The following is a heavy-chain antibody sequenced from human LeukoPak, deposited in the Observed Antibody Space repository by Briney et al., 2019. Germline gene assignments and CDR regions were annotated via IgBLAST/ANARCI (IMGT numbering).Heavy chain of an antibody. V-gene: IGHV4-34*01. CDR1: GGSFSGYY. CDR2: INHSGST. CDR3: ARGRVNVLRYFDWSTPPYNWFDP. D-gene: IGHD3-9*01. Sequence: SETLSLTCAVYGGSFSGYYWSWIRQPPGKGLEWIGEINHSGSTNYNPSLKSRVTISVDTSKNQFSLKLSSVTAADTAVYYCARGRVNVLRYFDWSTPPYNWFDPWGQGNPGHRLL. J-gene: IGHJ5*02.